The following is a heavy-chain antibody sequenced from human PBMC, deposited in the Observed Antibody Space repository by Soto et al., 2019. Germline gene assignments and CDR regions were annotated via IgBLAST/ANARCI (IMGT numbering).Heavy chain of an antibody. CDR2: ISYDGSNK. V-gene: IGHV3-30-3*01. J-gene: IGHJ6*02. CDR3: AGGDTYYAMGV. Sequence: QLQLVESGGGVVQPGRSLRLSCAASGFTFSNYILHWVRQAPGKGLEWVAFISYDGSNKDYADSMKGRFTISRDNSKNPRYLQLSSLRPEDTAVYYCAGGDTYYAMGVWGQGTTVTVSS. CDR1: GFTFSNYI. D-gene: IGHD5-18*01.